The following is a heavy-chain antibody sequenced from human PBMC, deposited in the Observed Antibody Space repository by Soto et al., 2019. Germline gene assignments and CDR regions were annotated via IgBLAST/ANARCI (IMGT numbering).Heavy chain of an antibody. CDR2: IGPETGAT. CDR3: GRGRSGQIVVFY. D-gene: IGHD3-22*01. V-gene: IGHV1-2*02. CDR1: GYTFTGHY. Sequence: ASVKVSCKASGYTFTGHYIHWVRQAPEQGPEWMGEIGPETGATRYAQKFQGRVTMTRDMSITTVYMELNNLSPDDTAVYYCGRGRSGQIVVFYWGQGNPVTVSS. J-gene: IGHJ4*02.